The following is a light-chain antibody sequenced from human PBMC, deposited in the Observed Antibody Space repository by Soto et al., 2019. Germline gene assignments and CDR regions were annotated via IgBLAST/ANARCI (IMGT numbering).Light chain of an antibody. Sequence: EIVLTQSPGTLSLSLGERATLSCRASQSISSNLAWYQQKPGQAPRLLIYGAFKRATGIPDRFSGSGSGTDFTLTISRLEPEDFAVYYCQQYVSSPFTFGPGTKVDIK. CDR3: QQYVSSPFT. V-gene: IGKV3-20*01. CDR1: QSISSN. J-gene: IGKJ3*01. CDR2: GAF.